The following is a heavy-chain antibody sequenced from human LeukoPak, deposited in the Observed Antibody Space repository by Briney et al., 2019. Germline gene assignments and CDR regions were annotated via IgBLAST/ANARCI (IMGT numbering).Heavy chain of an antibody. V-gene: IGHV4-61*01. CDR1: GYSISSGYY. D-gene: IGHD3-22*01. J-gene: IGHJ6*03. CDR2: IYYSGST. Sequence: SETLSLTCTVSGYSISSGYYWSWIRQPPGKGLEWIGYIYYSGSTNYNPSLKSRVTISVDTSKNQFSLKLSSVTAADTAVYYCAREIYDSSGYPYYYYYMDVWGKGTTVTVSS. CDR3: AREIYDSSGYPYYYYYMDV.